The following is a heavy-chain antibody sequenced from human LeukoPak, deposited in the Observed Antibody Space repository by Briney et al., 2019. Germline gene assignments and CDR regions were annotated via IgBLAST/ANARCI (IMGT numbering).Heavy chain of an antibody. Sequence: PETLSHTCSVTGGSISSRSFSWGWIRQPPGKGLEWLGHNYYGGSTCYIPSVNSLVSISVDTSEDELSLKLTSVTGTDAAVYDCERYDRTVTRTLDNWGQGTLVTVSS. CDR2: NYYGGST. J-gene: IGHJ4*02. CDR1: GGSISSRSFS. D-gene: IGHD4-17*01. V-gene: IGHV4-39*01. CDR3: ERYDRTVTRTLDN.